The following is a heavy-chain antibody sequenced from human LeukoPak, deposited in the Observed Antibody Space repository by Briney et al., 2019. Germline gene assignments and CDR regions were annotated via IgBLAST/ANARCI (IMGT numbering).Heavy chain of an antibody. CDR3: TRDEDFYSSSSDY. Sequence: KSGGSLRLSCAASGFTFNRYNMNWVRRAPGKGLEWVSSISTSSSYIYYADSVRGRFTISRDNAKNSLYPQMNSLRAEDTAVYYCTRDEDFYSSSSDYWGQGTLVTVSS. V-gene: IGHV3-21*01. CDR2: ISTSSSYI. J-gene: IGHJ4*02. CDR1: GFTFNRYN. D-gene: IGHD6-6*01.